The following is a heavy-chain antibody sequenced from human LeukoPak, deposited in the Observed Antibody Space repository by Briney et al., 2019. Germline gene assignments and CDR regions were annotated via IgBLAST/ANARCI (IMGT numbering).Heavy chain of an antibody. D-gene: IGHD3-16*02. CDR3: ARAPYDYVWGSYPRRLDY. CDR1: GGSISSSNW. CDR2: IYHSGST. V-gene: IGHV4-4*02. J-gene: IGHJ4*02. Sequence: SETLSLTCAVSGGSISSSNWWSWVRQPPGKGREWIGEIYHSGSTNYNPSLKSRVTISVDKSKNQFSLKLSSVTAADTAVYYCARAPYDYVWGSYPRRLDYWGQGTLVTVSS.